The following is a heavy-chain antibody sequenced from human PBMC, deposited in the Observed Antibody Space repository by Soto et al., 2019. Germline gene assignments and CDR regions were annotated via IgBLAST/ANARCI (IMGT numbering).Heavy chain of an antibody. CDR3: ARMKDYDSSGYYPIGDY. Sequence: ASVKVSCKASGYTFTSYGISWVRQAPGQGLEWMGWISAYNGNTNYAQKLQGRVTMTTDTSTSTAYMELRSLRSDDTAVYYCARMKDYDSSGYYPIGDYWGQGTLVTVSS. V-gene: IGHV1-18*01. D-gene: IGHD3-22*01. J-gene: IGHJ4*02. CDR1: GYTFTSYG. CDR2: ISAYNGNT.